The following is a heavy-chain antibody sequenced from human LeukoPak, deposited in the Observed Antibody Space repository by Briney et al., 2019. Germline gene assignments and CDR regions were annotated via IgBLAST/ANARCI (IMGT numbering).Heavy chain of an antibody. CDR2: IYYSGST. J-gene: IGHJ4*02. CDR3: ARVVTGSDYGGNSIDY. D-gene: IGHD4-23*01. Sequence: KPSETLSLTCTVSGGSISSGDYYWSWIRQPPGKGLEWIGYIYYSGSTYYNPSLKSRVTISVDTSKNQFSLKLGSVTAADTAVYYCARVVTGSDYGGNSIDYWGQGTLVTVSS. CDR1: GGSISSGDYY. V-gene: IGHV4-30-4*01.